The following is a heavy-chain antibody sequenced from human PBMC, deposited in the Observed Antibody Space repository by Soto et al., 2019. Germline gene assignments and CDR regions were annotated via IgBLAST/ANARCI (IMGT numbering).Heavy chain of an antibody. Sequence: SETLSLTCAVSGYSISSGYYWGWIRQPPGKGLEWIGSIYHSGSTYYNPSLKSRVTISVDTSKNQFSLKLSSVTAADTAVYYCARDRKRDFDLWGRGTLVTVS. V-gene: IGHV4-38-2*02. CDR3: ARDRKRDFDL. CDR1: GYSISSGYY. J-gene: IGHJ2*01. CDR2: IYHSGST.